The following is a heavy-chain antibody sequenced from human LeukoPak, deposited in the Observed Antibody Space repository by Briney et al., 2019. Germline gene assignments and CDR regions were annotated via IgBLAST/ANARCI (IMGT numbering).Heavy chain of an antibody. V-gene: IGHV4-34*01. J-gene: IGHJ2*01. Sequence: PSETLSLTCAVYGASFRNYYWSWIRQTPGKRLEWIGEINHSGSTNYNPSLKSRVTISVDTSKNQFSLKLNSVTAADTAVYYCAGYGEYWDWYFDLWGRGTPVTVSP. CDR2: INHSGST. CDR3: AGYGEYWDWYFDL. CDR1: GASFRNYY. D-gene: IGHD4-17*01.